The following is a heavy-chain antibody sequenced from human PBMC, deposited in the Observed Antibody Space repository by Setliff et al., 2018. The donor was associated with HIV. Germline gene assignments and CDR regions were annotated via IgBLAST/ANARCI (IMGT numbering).Heavy chain of an antibody. V-gene: IGHV1-18*01. CDR3: VRGHCNSDKCWYTWFDP. J-gene: IGHJ5*02. D-gene: IGHD2-2*01. CDR1: NYTLINYG. CDR2: IGSYSGYT. Sequence: GASVKVSCKASNYTLINYGVSWVRQAPGQGLEWMGWIGSYSGYTIYAQKFQDRLTMTTDTSTTTASMELRSLRSDDTAVYYCVRGHCNSDKCWYTWFDPWGQGILVTVSS.